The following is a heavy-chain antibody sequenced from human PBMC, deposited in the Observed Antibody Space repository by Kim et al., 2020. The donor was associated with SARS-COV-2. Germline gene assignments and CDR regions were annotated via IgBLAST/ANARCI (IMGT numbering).Heavy chain of an antibody. D-gene: IGHD2-15*01. CDR2: IIPIFGTA. V-gene: IGHV1-69*13. CDR3: ASSLKYCSGGSCHADYFDY. Sequence: SVKVSCKASGGTFSSYAISWVRQAPGQGLEWMGGIIPIFGTANYAQKFQGRVTITADESTSTAYMELSSLRSEDTAVYYCASSLKYCSGGSCHADYFDYWGQGTLVTVSS. CDR1: GGTFSSYA. J-gene: IGHJ4*02.